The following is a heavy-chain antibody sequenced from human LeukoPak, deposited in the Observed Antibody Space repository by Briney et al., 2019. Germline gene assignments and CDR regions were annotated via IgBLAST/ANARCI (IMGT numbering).Heavy chain of an antibody. V-gene: IGHV1-18*01. CDR2: ISAYNGNT. J-gene: IGHJ6*03. CDR3: ARDRGLDIAAAGKFRHYYYYMDV. Sequence: GASVKVSCKASGYTFTSYGISWVRQAPGQGLEWMGWISAYNGNTNCAQKLQGRVTMTTDTSTSTAYMELSSLRSDDTAVYYCARDRGLDIAAAGKFRHYYYYMDVWGKGTTVTVSS. CDR1: GYTFTSYG. D-gene: IGHD6-13*01.